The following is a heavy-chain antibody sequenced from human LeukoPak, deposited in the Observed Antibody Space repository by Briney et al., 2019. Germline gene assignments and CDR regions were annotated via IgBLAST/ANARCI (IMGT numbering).Heavy chain of an antibody. CDR3: AKISSVTANFDC. Sequence: GGSLRLSCAASGFIFSHYGMHWVRQAPGKGLEWVAVIQNDASTENFADSVKGRFTISRDSSKNTLYLQMNTLRAEDTAVYSCAKISSVTANFDCWGQGTLVTISS. D-gene: IGHD4-17*01. V-gene: IGHV3-30*02. CDR1: GFIFSHYG. J-gene: IGHJ4*02. CDR2: IQNDASTE.